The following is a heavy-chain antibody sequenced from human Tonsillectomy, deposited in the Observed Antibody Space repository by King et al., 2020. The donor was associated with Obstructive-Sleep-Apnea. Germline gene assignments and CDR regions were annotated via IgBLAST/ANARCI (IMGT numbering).Heavy chain of an antibody. D-gene: IGHD2-21*01. V-gene: IGHV1-18*04. CDR2: ISAYNGNT. J-gene: IGHJ6*02. CDR1: GYTFSSYA. CDR3: AGGRGGLVMVGPGTGPADV. Sequence: QLVQSGAEVKKPGASVKVSCKASGYTFSSYAISWVRQAPGQGLEWVGWISAYNGNTNYAQKFQGRVTMTTDTSTSTAYMGLRSLRSDDTALYYCAGGRGGLVMVGPGTGPADVWGQGTTVTVAS.